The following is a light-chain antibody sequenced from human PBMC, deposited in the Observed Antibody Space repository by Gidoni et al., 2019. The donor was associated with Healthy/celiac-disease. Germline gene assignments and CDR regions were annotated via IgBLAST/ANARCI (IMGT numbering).Light chain of an antibody. CDR3: QAWYSSTAV. V-gene: IGLV3-1*01. CDR2: QES. CDR1: NLGDNY. Sequence: SYELTPPPSVYVSPGQTASSTCSGDNLGDNYACCYQQKQGQSLVQVIYQESKRPSGIPERFSGPNAVNTATLSISVTQAIDEADYYCQAWYSSTAVFGGGTKLTVL. J-gene: IGLJ2*01.